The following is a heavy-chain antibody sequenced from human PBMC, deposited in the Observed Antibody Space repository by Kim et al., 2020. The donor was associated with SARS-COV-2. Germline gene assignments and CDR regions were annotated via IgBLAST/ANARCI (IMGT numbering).Heavy chain of an antibody. CDR3: ARDRCPTIAAAGTFFYYYYGMDV. J-gene: IGHJ6*02. Sequence: GGSLRLSCAASGFTFSSYSMNWVRQAPGKGLEWVSSISSSSSYIYYADSVKGRFTISRDNAKNSLYLQMNSLRAEDTAVYYCARDRCPTIAAAGTFFYYYYGMDVWGQGTTVTVSS. CDR1: GFTFSSYS. D-gene: IGHD6-13*01. V-gene: IGHV3-21*01. CDR2: ISSSSSYI.